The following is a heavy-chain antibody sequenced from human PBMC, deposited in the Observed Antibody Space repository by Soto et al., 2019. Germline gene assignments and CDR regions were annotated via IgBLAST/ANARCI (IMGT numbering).Heavy chain of an antibody. Sequence: ASVKVSCKASGYSFTSYVIYWVRQAPGQRLEWVGWINAGNGNTKSSQKFQARVTITSDTSASTAYMELSSLRSEDTAVYFCARGVENIVVVLDVFGYYGMDVWGQGTTVTVSS. V-gene: IGHV1-3*01. CDR2: INAGNGNT. J-gene: IGHJ6*02. CDR3: ARGVENIVVVLDVFGYYGMDV. CDR1: GYSFTSYV. D-gene: IGHD2-2*01.